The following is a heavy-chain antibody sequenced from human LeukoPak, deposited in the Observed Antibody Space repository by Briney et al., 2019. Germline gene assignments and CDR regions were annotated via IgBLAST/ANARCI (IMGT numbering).Heavy chain of an antibody. D-gene: IGHD3-10*01. Sequence: GGSLRLSCAASGFSFGDAWMSWVRQIPGKGLEWVGRIESKTDGGTTDYAAPVKGRFTISRDDSTNTLYLQMNSLKSEDTAVYYCTTYGSGRKFDYWGQGILVTVSS. CDR1: GFSFGDAW. CDR2: IESKTDGGTT. CDR3: TTYGSGRKFDY. J-gene: IGHJ4*02. V-gene: IGHV3-15*04.